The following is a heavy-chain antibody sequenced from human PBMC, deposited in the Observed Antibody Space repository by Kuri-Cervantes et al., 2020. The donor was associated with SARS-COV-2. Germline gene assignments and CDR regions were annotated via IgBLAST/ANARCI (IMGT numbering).Heavy chain of an antibody. CDR1: GYTFTSYD. D-gene: IGHD2-15*01. Sequence: ASVKVSCKASGYTFTSYDINWVRQATGQGLEWMGWINPNSGGTNYAQKFQGRVTMTRDTSISTAYMELSRLRSDDTAVYYCARDLLGRADWGQGTLVTVSS. CDR2: INPNSGGT. J-gene: IGHJ4*02. CDR3: ARDLLGRAD. V-gene: IGHV1-2*02.